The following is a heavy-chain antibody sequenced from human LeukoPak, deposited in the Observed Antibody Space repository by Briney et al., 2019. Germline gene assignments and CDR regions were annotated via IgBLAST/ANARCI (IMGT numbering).Heavy chain of an antibody. Sequence: GGSLRLSCAASGFTFSNYDMHWVRQATGKGLEWVSAIGTAGDTYYPGSVRGRFTMSRENAKNSLYLQMNSLAAGDTAVYYCARGSNTHFDYWGQGILVTISS. CDR2: IGTAGDT. CDR1: GFTFSNYD. D-gene: IGHD2-8*01. CDR3: ARGSNTHFDY. J-gene: IGHJ4*02. V-gene: IGHV3-13*04.